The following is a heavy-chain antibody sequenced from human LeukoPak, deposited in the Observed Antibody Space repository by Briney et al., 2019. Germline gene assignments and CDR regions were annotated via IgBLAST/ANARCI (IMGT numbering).Heavy chain of an antibody. CDR1: GGSIDSFY. V-gene: IGHV4-59*13. CDR2: IYYSGGT. J-gene: IGHJ4*02. Sequence: SETLSHTCSVSGGSIDSFYWSWIRQPPGKGLEWIGYIYYSGGTDYNPSLKSRVTISVDTSKNQFSLKLTSVTAADTAVCYCANILYNVGHFDYWGQGILVTVSS. CDR3: ANILYNVGHFDY. D-gene: IGHD2-21*01.